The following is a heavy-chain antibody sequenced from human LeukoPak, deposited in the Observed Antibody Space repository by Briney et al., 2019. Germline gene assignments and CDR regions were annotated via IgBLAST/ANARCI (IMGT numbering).Heavy chain of an antibody. CDR1: GYTFTDYY. D-gene: IGHD5/OR15-5a*01. CDR3: ARALYADYIDY. J-gene: IGHJ4*02. V-gene: IGHV1-2*02. Sequence: ASVKVSCKASGYTFTDYYIHWVRQAPGQGLEYMGWTNPNSGDTICAQNFQGRVTVTRDTSISTAYMDLSRLRSDDTAVYYCARALYADYIDYWGQGTLVTVSS. CDR2: TNPNSGDT.